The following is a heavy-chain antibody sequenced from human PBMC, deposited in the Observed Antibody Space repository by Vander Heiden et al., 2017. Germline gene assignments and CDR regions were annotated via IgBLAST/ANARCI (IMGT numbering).Heavy chain of an antibody. D-gene: IGHD3-10*01. Sequence: QLPLQDSGPGLVQPAETLSLTCTVPGGSISSGSYYWGWSRQPPGKGLEWIGSIYYSGSTYYNPSVKSRVTISVDKSKNQFSLKLSSVTAADTAVYYCARDYYGSGSYCVDVWGKGTTVTVSS. J-gene: IGHJ6*04. CDR1: GGSISSGSYY. CDR3: ARDYYGSGSYCVDV. V-gene: IGHV4-39*02. CDR2: IYYSGST.